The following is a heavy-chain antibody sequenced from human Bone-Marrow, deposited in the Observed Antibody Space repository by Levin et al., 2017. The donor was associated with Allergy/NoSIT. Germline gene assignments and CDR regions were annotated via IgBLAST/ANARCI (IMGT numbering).Heavy chain of an antibody. J-gene: IGHJ1*01. Sequence: GGSLRLSCAASGLTFSDYQMNWIRQPPGKGLEWISFIGSSGGTIYYADSVKGRFTISRDNAKNSLFLQMNSLRAEDTAVYYCAGYYFDDAAFPDKWGQGTLVIVSS. V-gene: IGHV3-11*01. CDR3: AGYYFDDAAFPDK. CDR2: IGSSGGTI. D-gene: IGHD3-9*01. CDR1: GLTFSDYQ.